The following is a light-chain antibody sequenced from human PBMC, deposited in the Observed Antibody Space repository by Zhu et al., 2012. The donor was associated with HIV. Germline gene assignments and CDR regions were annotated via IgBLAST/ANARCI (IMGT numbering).Light chain of an antibody. Sequence: ETVMTQSPATLSVSPGERATLSCRASQSVSGNLAWYQKKPGQAPRLLIYGASTRPPGIPARFSGSGSGTEFTLTISSLQSEDFAVYYCHQYNNWPLWTFGQGTKVEI. J-gene: IGKJ1*01. CDR1: QSVSGN. CDR3: HQYNNWPLWT. CDR2: GAS. V-gene: IGKV3-15*01.